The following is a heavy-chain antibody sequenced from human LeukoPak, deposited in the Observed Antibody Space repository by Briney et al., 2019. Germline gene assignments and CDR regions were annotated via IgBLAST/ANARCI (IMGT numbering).Heavy chain of an antibody. D-gene: IGHD1-26*01. J-gene: IGHJ4*02. CDR3: ARFIVGAVTYYFDY. V-gene: IGHV4-4*02. CDR1: GGSISSSNW. CDR2: IYHSGST. Sequence: SETLSLTCAVSGGSISSSNWWSWVRQPPGKGLEWIGEIYHSGSTNYNPSLKSRVTISVDKSKNQFSLKLSSVTAADTAVYYCARFIVGAVTYYFDYWGQGTLVTVSS.